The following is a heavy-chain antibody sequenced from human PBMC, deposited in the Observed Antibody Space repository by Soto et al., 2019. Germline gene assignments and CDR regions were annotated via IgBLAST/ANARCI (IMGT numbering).Heavy chain of an antibody. J-gene: IGHJ4*02. CDR2: IYYSGST. CDR3: AREALMIHDY. CDR1: GGSISNYY. V-gene: IGHV4-59*01. Sequence: KPSETLSLTCTVSGGSISNYYWSWIRQPPGKGLEWIGFIYYSGSTNYNPSLKSRVTISVDTSKNQFSLKLSSVTAADTAVYYCAREALMIHDYWGQGTLVTVSS. D-gene: IGHD3-22*01.